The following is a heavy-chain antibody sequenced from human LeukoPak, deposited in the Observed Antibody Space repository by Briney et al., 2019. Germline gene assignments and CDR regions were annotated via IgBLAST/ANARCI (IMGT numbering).Heavy chain of an antibody. CDR3: ARGGGSEIAVAGTRGFYYMDV. CDR2: ISSSSSTI. V-gene: IGHV3-48*01. CDR1: GFTFSSDA. Sequence: PGGSLRLSCAASGFTFSSDAMSWVRQAPGKGLEWVSYISSSSSTIYYADSVKGRFTISRDNAKNSLYLQMNSLRAEDTAVYYCARGGGSEIAVAGTRGFYYMDVWGKGTTVTVSS. J-gene: IGHJ6*03. D-gene: IGHD6-19*01.